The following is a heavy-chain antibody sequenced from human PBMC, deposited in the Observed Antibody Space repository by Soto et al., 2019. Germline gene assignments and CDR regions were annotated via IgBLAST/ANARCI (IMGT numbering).Heavy chain of an antibody. V-gene: IGHV4-34*01. CDR2: INHSGST. CDR1: GGSFSGYY. CDR3: ARGFTMVRGVIKVRGMDV. D-gene: IGHD3-10*01. Sequence: SETLSLTCAVYGGSFSGYYWGWIRQPPGKGLEWIGEINHSGSTNYNPSLKSRVTISVDTSKNQFSLKLSSVTAADTAVYYCARGFTMVRGVIKVRGMDVWGQGTTVTVSS. J-gene: IGHJ6*02.